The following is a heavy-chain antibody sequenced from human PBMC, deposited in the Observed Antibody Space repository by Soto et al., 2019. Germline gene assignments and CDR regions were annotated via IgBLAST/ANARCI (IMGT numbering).Heavy chain of an antibody. CDR3: VRQGIGNLPGLVDV. J-gene: IGHJ6*04. V-gene: IGHV4-59*08. D-gene: IGHD1-1*01. CDR2: VYSTGGT. Sequence: QVQLQQSGPGLVKPSETLSLTCSVSSGPSSSHNWGWIRQPPGRGLEWIGYVYSTGGTSYNPSLKRXVPXSADTSTNHISLTLTSVTAADTAVYYCVRQGIGNLPGLVDVWGEGTTVRVSS. CDR1: SGPSSSHN.